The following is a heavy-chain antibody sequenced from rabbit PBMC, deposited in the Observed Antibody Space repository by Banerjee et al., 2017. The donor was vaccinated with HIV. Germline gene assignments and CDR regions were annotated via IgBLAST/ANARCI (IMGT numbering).Heavy chain of an antibody. J-gene: IGHJ3*01. CDR3: ARDLAGVIGWNFNF. CDR1: GFSFSSGYD. CDR2: IYTSSGST. Sequence: QSLEESGGDLVKPGASLTLTCKASGFSFSSGYDMCWVRQAPGKGLEWIACIYTSSGSTDYASWVNGRFTISLDNAQNTVPLQMTNLTAADTATYFCARDLAGVIGWNFNFWGQGTLVTVS. V-gene: IGHV1S40*01. D-gene: IGHD4-1*01.